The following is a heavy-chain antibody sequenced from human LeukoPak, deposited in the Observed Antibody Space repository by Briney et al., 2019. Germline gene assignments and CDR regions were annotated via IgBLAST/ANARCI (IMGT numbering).Heavy chain of an antibody. CDR2: INPNSGDT. D-gene: IGHD2-2*01. Sequence: ASVKVSCKASGYTFTAYHMHWVRQAPGQGLEWMGRINPNSGDTNYAQKFQGRVTMTRDTSISTAYMELSSLRSEDTAVYYCARGREHCSSTSCYESWFDPWGQGTLVTVSS. J-gene: IGHJ5*02. CDR1: GYTFTAYH. V-gene: IGHV1-2*06. CDR3: ARGREHCSSTSCYESWFDP.